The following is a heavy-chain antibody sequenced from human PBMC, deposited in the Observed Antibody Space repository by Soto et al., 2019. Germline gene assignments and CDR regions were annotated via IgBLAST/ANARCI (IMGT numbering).Heavy chain of an antibody. J-gene: IGHJ4*02. V-gene: IGHV1-18*01. CDR3: ARESRGYEDY. CDR2: TSGNNDKK. CDR1: GYTFSTYG. Sequence: QVQLVQSGAEVTKPGASVKVSCKASGYTFSTYGISWVRQDPGQGLEWMGWTSGNNDKKNYSQKFKGRVTMTTDTSTNTASLELRSLSTDDTALYYCARESRGYEDYWGQGTLVIVSS. D-gene: IGHD6-19*01.